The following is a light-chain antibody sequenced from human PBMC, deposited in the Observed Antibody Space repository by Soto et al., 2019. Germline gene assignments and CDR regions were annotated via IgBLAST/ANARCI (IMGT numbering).Light chain of an antibody. CDR3: NSYKSSSNYV. CDR2: EVN. Sequence: QSVLTQPAPVSGSPGQSITISCTGTSSDVGGYNYVSWYQQHPGKAPKLMIYEVNNRPSGVSNRFSGSKSGNTASLTISGLQAEDEADYYCNSYKSSSNYVFGTGTKVTVL. V-gene: IGLV2-14*01. J-gene: IGLJ1*01. CDR1: SSDVGGYNY.